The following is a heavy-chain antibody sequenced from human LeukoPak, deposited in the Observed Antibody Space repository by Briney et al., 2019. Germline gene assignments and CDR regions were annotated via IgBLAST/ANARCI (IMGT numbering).Heavy chain of an antibody. CDR2: MNPNSGNT. D-gene: IGHD6-13*01. V-gene: IGHV1-8*01. J-gene: IGHJ6*03. CDR1: GYTFTSYD. Sequence: GASVKVSCKASGYTFTSYDINWVRQATGQGLEWMGWMNPNSGNTGYAQKFQGRVTMTRNTSISTAYMELSSLRSEGTAVYYRARGSSSWIPYYYYMDVWGKGTTVTVSS. CDR3: ARGSSSWIPYYYYMDV.